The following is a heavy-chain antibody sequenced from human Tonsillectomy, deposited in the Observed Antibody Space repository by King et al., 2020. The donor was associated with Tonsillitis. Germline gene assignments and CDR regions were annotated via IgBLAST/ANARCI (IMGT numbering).Heavy chain of an antibody. V-gene: IGHV1-8*01. CDR2: MNPIRDNT. D-gene: IGHD2-8*01. CDR3: ARYLNVYDAFDI. CDR1: GYTFTSYD. Sequence: QLVQSGAEVKKPGASVKVSCKASGYTFTSYDIHWVRQATGQGLEWMGWMNPIRDNTGYAQKFQGRITMTRNTSISTAYMALSSLRSEDTAVYFCARYLNVYDAFDIWGQGTMVTVSS. J-gene: IGHJ3*02.